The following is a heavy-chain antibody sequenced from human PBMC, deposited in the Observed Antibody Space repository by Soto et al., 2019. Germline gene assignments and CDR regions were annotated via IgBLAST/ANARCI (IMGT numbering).Heavy chain of an antibody. CDR2: IFSSGST. D-gene: IGHD5-12*01. CDR3: AREGSXSAYNFAHGIQLWSFDF. Sequence: PSETLSLTCTVSGGSINTFYWSWVRQPAGKGLEWIGRIFSSGSTSFNPSLESRVAMSVDTSKNHFSLNLSSVTAADMAVYYCAREGSXSAYNFAHGIQLWSFDFWGQGALVT. CDR1: GGSINTFY. V-gene: IGHV4-4*07. J-gene: IGHJ4*02.